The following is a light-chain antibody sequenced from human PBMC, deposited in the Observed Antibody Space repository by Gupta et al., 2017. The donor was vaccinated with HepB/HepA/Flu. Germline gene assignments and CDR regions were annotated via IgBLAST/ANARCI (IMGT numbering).Light chain of an antibody. J-gene: IGKJ4*01. Sequence: EIVMTQSPATLSVSPGERATFSCRASQSVNSDLAWYQQKYGQAPRLLIYGASTRATGIPARFSGSGSGTEFTPTISSLQSEDFAVYYCQQYNNWLLTFGGGTQVEIK. CDR2: GAS. CDR1: QSVNSD. V-gene: IGKV3-15*01. CDR3: QQYNNWLLT.